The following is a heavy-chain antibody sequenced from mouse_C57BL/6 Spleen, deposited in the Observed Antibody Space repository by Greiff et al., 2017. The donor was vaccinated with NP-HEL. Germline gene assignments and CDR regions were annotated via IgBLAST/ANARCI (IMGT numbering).Heavy chain of an antibody. D-gene: IGHD2-5*01. CDR3: EPRYYSNYGVGYYYAMDC. J-gene: IGHJ4*01. CDR1: GYAFSSSW. Sequence: VQLQQSGPELVKPGASVKISCKASGYAFSSSWMNWVKQRPGKGLEWIGRIYPGDGDTSYNGKFKGKATLTADKSSSTAYMQLSSLTSEDSAVYFCEPRYYSNYGVGYYYAMDCWGQGTSVTVSS. V-gene: IGHV1-82*01. CDR2: IYPGDGDT.